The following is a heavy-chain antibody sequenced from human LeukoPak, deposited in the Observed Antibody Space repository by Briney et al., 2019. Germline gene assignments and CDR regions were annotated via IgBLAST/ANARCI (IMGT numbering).Heavy chain of an antibody. CDR3: ARDGTAAGLYFDL. D-gene: IGHD6-13*01. CDR2: IGQDGGEK. Sequence: AGGSLRLSCAVSGFTFSNYWMNWVRQAPGKGLKWVASIGQDGGEKSYVDSVKGRFTISRDNTKNSLYLQMSSLRAEDTAVYYCARDGTAAGLYFDLWGQGTLVTVSS. V-gene: IGHV3-7*01. CDR1: GFTFSNYW. J-gene: IGHJ4*01.